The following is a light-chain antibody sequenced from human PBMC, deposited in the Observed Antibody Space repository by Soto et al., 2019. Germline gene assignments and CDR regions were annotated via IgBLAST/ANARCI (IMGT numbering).Light chain of an antibody. CDR2: KAS. CDR1: HTISRW. CDR3: QQYNSG. V-gene: IGKV1-5*03. J-gene: IGKJ1*01. Sequence: IQMTQSPSTLSASVGDTVTITCRASHTISRWMAWYQHKPGKAPKLLIYKASSLESGVPSRFSGSGSGTEFTLTISSLQPDDFATDYCQQYNSGFGQGTKVEVK.